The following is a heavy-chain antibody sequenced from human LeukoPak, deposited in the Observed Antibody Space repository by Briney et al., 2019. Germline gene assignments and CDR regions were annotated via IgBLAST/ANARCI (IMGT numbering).Heavy chain of an antibody. J-gene: IGHJ4*02. CDR1: GGSISSGSYY. CDR2: IYTSGST. CDR3: ARAGKGSS. V-gene: IGHV4-61*02. D-gene: IGHD6-6*01. Sequence: SQTLSLTCTVSGGSISSGSYYWSWIRQPAGKGLEWIGRIYTSGSTNYNPSLKSRDTISVDTSKNQFSLKLSSATAADTAVYYCARAGKGSSWGQGTLVTVSS.